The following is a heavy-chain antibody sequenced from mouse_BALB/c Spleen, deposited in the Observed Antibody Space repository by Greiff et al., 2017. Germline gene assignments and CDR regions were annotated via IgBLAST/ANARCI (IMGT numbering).Heavy chain of an antibody. CDR2: ISSGGST. D-gene: IGHD1-1*01. CDR1: GFTFSSYA. J-gene: IGHJ1*01. V-gene: IGHV5-6-5*01. Sequence: EVQRVESGGGLVKPGGSLKLSCAASGFTFSSYAMSWVRQTPEKRLEWVASISSGGSTYYPDSVKGRFTISRDNARNILYLQMSSLRSEDTAMYYCARGPGSSYGYFDVWGAGTTVTVSS. CDR3: ARGPGSSYGYFDV.